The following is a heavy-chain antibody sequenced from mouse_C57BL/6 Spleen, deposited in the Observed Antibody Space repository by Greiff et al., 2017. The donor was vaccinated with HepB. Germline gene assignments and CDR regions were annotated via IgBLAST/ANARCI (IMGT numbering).Heavy chain of an antibody. V-gene: IGHV5-6*01. CDR2: ISSGGSYT. CDR3: ARHDGYYVFAY. CDR1: GFTFSSYG. Sequence: EVQLQESGGDLVKPGGSLKLSCAASGFTFSSYGMSWVRQTPDKRLEWVATISSGGSYTYYPDSVKGRFTISRDNAKNTLYLQMSSLKSEDTAMYYCARHDGYYVFAYWGQGTLVTVSA. J-gene: IGHJ3*01. D-gene: IGHD2-3*01.